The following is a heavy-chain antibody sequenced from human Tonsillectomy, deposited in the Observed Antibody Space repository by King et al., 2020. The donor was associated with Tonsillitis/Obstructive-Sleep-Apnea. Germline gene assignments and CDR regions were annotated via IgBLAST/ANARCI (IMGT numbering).Heavy chain of an antibody. CDR2: IRSKAYGGTP. CDR1: GFTFGDYA. CDR3: TPPLYGDYSFDH. Sequence: VQLVESGGGLVQPGRSLRLSCTASGFTFGDYAMSWVRQAPGKGLEWIGFIRSKAYGGTPEYAASVKDRFTISRDDSKSVAYLQMNSLKTEDTALYYCTPPLYGDYSFDHWGQGTLVTVSS. V-gene: IGHV3-49*04. J-gene: IGHJ4*02. D-gene: IGHD4-17*01.